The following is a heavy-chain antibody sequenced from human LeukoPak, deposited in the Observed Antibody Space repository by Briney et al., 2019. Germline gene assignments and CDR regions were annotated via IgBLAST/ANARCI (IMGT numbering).Heavy chain of an antibody. D-gene: IGHD2-2*01. CDR2: VYESGTA. Sequence: SETLSLTCAVSGDSIKSVGYSWSWIRQPPGNRLEWLGYVYESGTANYNPSLNSRLTISVDTSRNEFSLKLTSVTAADTAVYYRARIGRNYRRSSASWYYFDNWGQGTLVTVSS. CDR3: ARIGRNYRRSSASWYYFDN. V-gene: IGHV4-30-4*07. J-gene: IGHJ4*02. CDR1: GDSIKSVGYS.